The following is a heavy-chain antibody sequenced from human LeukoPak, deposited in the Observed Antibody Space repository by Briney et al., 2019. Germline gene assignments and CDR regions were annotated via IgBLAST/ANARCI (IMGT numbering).Heavy chain of an antibody. CDR2: INWNSGSI. J-gene: IGHJ6*02. CDR3: ARDSDGSGSFLLYYYYGMDV. V-gene: IGHV3-9*01. Sequence: GGSLRLSCAASGFSFDDYTMHWVRQAPGKGLEWVSGINWNSGSIGYADSVKGRFTISRDNAKNSLYLQMNSLRAEDTAAYYCARDSDGSGSFLLYYYYGMDVWGQGTTVTVSS. D-gene: IGHD3-10*01. CDR1: GFSFDDYT.